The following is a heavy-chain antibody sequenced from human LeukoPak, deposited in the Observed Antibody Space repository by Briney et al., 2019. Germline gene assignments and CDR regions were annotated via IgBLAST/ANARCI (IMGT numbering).Heavy chain of an antibody. CDR3: ATYRQVLLPFES. CDR2: ISGSGDRT. Sequence: GGSLRLSCAASGFTFNSYAMSWVRQAPGKGLEWVSAISGSGDRTFYADSVKGRLTISRDNSKNTLYLQLNTVRAEDTAIYYCATYRQVLLPFESWGQGTLVTVSS. CDR1: GFTFNSYA. V-gene: IGHV3-23*01. J-gene: IGHJ4*02. D-gene: IGHD2-8*02.